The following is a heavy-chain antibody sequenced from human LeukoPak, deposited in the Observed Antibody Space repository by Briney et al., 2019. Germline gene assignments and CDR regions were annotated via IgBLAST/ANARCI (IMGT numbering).Heavy chain of an antibody. V-gene: IGHV4-39*07. CDR3: ARDITIRGAFDI. CDR1: GGSISSYY. Sequence: SETLSLTCTVSGGSISSYYWGWIRQPPGKGLEWIGSIYYSGSTYYNPSLKSRVTISVDTSKNQFSLKLSSVTAADTAVYYCARDITIRGAFDIWGQGTMVTVSS. D-gene: IGHD3-10*01. CDR2: IYYSGST. J-gene: IGHJ3*02.